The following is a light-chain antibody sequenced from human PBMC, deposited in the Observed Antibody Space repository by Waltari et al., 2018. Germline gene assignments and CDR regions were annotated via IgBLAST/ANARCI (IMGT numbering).Light chain of an antibody. J-gene: IGKJ4*01. CDR2: EAS. CDR1: QNLHKY. CDR3: QQRSNWPPLT. V-gene: IGKV3-11*01. Sequence: EVVLTQSPASLSSSPGERVTLSCRASQNLHKYLAWYQQKPGQAPILLIYEASNRATGIPDRFSGSGSGTDFTFTIDSLEPEDFAVYFCQQRSNWPPLTFGGGTKVEIK.